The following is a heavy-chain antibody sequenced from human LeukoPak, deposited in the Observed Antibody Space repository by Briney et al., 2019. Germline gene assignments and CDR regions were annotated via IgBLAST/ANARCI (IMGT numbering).Heavy chain of an antibody. CDR1: GGSISSGPYY. Sequence: SETLSLTCTVSGGSISSGPYYWGWIRQPPVKGLEWIGSIYHSGSTYYNPSLKSRVTISVDTSKNQFSLKLSSVTAADTAVYYCARDQSDPNPLFDYWGQGTLVTVSS. D-gene: IGHD1-14*01. CDR2: IYHSGST. J-gene: IGHJ4*02. CDR3: ARDQSDPNPLFDY. V-gene: IGHV4-39*07.